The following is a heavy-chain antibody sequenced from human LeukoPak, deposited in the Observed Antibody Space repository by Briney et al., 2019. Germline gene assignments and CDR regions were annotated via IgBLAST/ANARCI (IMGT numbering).Heavy chain of an antibody. CDR2: ISGSGGST. D-gene: IGHD3-22*01. J-gene: IGHJ4*02. Sequence: GGSLRLSCAASGFTFSSYAMSWVRQAPGKGLEWVSAISGSGGSTYYADSVKGRFTISRGNSKNTLYLQMNSLRAEDTAVYYCAKGRSSYDSSGYYCDYWGQGTLVTVSS. CDR1: GFTFSSYA. CDR3: AKGRSSYDSSGYYCDY. V-gene: IGHV3-23*01.